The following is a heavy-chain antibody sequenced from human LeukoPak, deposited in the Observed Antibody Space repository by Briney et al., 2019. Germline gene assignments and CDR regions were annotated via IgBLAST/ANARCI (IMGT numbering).Heavy chain of an antibody. CDR2: ISNSGNTI. CDR3: ARDDWNYEFGYYYYYMDV. V-gene: IGHV3-48*03. Sequence: PGGSLRLSCAASRFTFSSYEMNWVRQAPGKGLEWVSYISNSGNTIYYADSVKGRFTISRDNAKNSLYLQMNSLRAEDTAVYYCARDDWNYEFGYYYYYMDVWGKGTTVTVSS. D-gene: IGHD1-7*01. CDR1: RFTFSSYE. J-gene: IGHJ6*03.